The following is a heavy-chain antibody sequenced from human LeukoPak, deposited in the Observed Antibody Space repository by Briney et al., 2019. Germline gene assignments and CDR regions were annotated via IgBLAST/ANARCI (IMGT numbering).Heavy chain of an antibody. V-gene: IGHV4-39*01. CDR3: ARGLGYCSSTSCYPNWFDP. J-gene: IGHJ5*02. D-gene: IGHD2-2*01. CDR1: GGSISSSSYY. CDR2: IYYSGST. Sequence: PSETLSLTCTVSGGSISSSSYYWGWIRQPPGKGLEWIGSIYYSGSTYYNPSLKSRVTISVDTSKNQFSLKLSSVTAADTAVYYCARGLGYCSSTSCYPNWFDPWGQGTLVTVSS.